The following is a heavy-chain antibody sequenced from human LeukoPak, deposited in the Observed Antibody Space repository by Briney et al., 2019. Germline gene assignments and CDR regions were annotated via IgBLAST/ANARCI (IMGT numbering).Heavy chain of an antibody. V-gene: IGHV4-30-2*02. D-gene: IGHD6-19*01. CDR2: IYHSGST. Sequence: PSQTLSLTCAVSGGSISSGGYSWSWIRQPPGKGLEWIGYIYHSGSTYYNPSLKSRVTISVDTSKNQFSLKLSSVTAADTAVYYCARTVFSSGWYGAFDYWGQGTLVTVSS. J-gene: IGHJ4*02. CDR3: ARTVFSSGWYGAFDY. CDR1: GGSISSGGYS.